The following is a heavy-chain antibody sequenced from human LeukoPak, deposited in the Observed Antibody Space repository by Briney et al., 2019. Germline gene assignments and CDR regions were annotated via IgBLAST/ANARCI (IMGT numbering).Heavy chain of an antibody. V-gene: IGHV4-39*01. CDR3: ASLLNSSGWYYDFDY. Sequence: SETLSLTCTVSGGSISSSSYYWGWIRQPPGMGLEWIGSIYYSGSTYYNPSLKSRVTISVDTSKNQFSLKLSSVTAADTAVYYCASLLNSSGWYYDFDYWGQGTLVTVSS. D-gene: IGHD6-19*01. J-gene: IGHJ4*02. CDR2: IYYSGST. CDR1: GGSISSSSYY.